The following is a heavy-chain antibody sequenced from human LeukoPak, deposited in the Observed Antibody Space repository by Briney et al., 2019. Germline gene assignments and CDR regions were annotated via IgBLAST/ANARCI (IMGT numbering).Heavy chain of an antibody. Sequence: ASVKVSCKASGGTFSSYAISWVRQAPGQGLEWMGWISAYNGNTNYAQNLQGRVTMTTDTSTSTAYMELRSLRSDDTAVYYCALISYCTTITCYFLDYWGQGTLVTVSS. CDR1: GGTFSSYA. CDR3: ALISYCTTITCYFLDY. D-gene: IGHD2-8*01. V-gene: IGHV1-18*01. CDR2: ISAYNGNT. J-gene: IGHJ4*02.